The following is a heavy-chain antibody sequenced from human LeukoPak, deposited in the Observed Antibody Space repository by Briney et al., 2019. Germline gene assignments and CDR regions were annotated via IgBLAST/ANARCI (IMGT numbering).Heavy chain of an antibody. Sequence: ASVKVSCKASVYTFTPYAINWMRQATAPRPEWMGWINLNRGNTVYAQKFQGRVTITRNTSISTAYMELSSLRSEDTAVYYCARPAVTAGYCCGGSCYSGFWFDPWGQGTLVTVSS. D-gene: IGHD2-15*01. V-gene: IGHV1-8*03. CDR1: VYTFTPYA. CDR2: INLNRGNT. CDR3: ARPAVTAGYCCGGSCYSGFWFDP. J-gene: IGHJ5*02.